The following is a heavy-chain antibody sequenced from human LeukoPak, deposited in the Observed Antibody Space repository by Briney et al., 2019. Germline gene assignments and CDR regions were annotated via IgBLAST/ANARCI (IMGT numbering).Heavy chain of an antibody. CDR3: AKGHTIFGVVPDILDI. D-gene: IGHD3-3*01. CDR2: ITWNSGSA. J-gene: IGHJ3*02. V-gene: IGHV3-20*04. Sequence: PGGSLRLSCAASGFTFSNYWMSWVRRAPGKGLEWVAGITWNSGSAVYADSVEGRFTISRDNVKKSVYLQMSSLRLEDTALYYCAKGHTIFGVVPDILDIWGRGTNVIVSS. CDR1: GFTFSNYW.